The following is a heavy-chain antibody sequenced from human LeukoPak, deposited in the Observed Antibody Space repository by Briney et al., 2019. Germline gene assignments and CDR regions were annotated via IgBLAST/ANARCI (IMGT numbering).Heavy chain of an antibody. V-gene: IGHV6-1*01. J-gene: IGHJ6*02. Sequence: SQTLSLSCAISGDSVSSNSAAWNWIRQSPSRGLEWLGRTYYRSKWYNDYAVSVKSRITINPDTSKNQFSLQLNSVTPEDTAVYYCARDRITMVRGVIGYYYYGMDVWGQGTTVTVSS. CDR3: ARDRITMVRGVIGYYYYGMDV. CDR1: GDSVSSNSAA. D-gene: IGHD3-10*01. CDR2: TYYRSKWYN.